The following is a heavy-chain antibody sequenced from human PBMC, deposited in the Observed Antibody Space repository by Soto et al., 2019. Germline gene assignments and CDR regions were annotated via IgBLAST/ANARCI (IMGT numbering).Heavy chain of an antibody. CDR2: ISSSFST. D-gene: IGHD3-10*01. J-gene: IGHJ3*01. V-gene: IGHV3-48*03. Sequence: PEVSLRLSCAASGFVFNSYEMNWVRQAPGKGLEWVSYISSSFSTNYADSVKGRFTISRDNAKNSVYLQMYGLRPDDTAVYYCARDLSPYYGEGFDVWGQGTMVTVSS. CDR1: GFVFNSYE. CDR3: ARDLSPYYGEGFDV.